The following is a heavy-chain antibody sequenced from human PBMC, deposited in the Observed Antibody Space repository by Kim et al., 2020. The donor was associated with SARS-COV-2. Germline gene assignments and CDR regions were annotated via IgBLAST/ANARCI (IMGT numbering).Heavy chain of an antibody. Sequence: SETLSLTCTVSGASISNAGYYWTWIRQHPGKGLEWIGYIYSSGTTYYNPSLKSRLSMSVDTSKNQFSLKLRSVTAADTAVYYCASWPGISPESWGQGTLVTVSS. CDR2: IYSSGTT. J-gene: IGHJ5*02. D-gene: IGHD3-3*01. CDR1: GASISNAGYY. V-gene: IGHV4-31*03. CDR3: ASWPGISPES.